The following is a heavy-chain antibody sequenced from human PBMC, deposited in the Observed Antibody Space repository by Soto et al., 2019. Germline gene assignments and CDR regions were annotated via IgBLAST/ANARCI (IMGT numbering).Heavy chain of an antibody. J-gene: IGHJ4*02. D-gene: IGHD5-18*01. CDR1: GFTFSNSP. CDR2: MSYDGNRQ. Sequence: QVQLVESGGGAVQPGRSLRLSCVASGFTFSNSPIHWVRQAPGKGLEWVSVMSYDGNRQYYADSVKGRFTISRDSSKNTLYLQMNSVRVEDTAMYYCAREEYSTHYFDFWGQGTLVTVSS. V-gene: IGHV3-30-3*01. CDR3: AREEYSTHYFDF.